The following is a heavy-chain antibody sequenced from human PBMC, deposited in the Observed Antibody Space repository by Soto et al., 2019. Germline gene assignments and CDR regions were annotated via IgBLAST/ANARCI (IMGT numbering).Heavy chain of an antibody. J-gene: IGHJ4*02. V-gene: IGHV3-23*01. Sequence: GSLRLSCAASGFTFSSYAMSWVRQAPGKGLEWVSAISGSGGSTYYADSVKGRFTISRDNSKNTLYLQMNSLRAEDTAVYYCAKTPQALAYCGGDCYSYYFDYWGQGTLVTVSS. D-gene: IGHD2-21*02. CDR3: AKTPQALAYCGGDCYSYYFDY. CDR2: ISGSGGST. CDR1: GFTFSSYA.